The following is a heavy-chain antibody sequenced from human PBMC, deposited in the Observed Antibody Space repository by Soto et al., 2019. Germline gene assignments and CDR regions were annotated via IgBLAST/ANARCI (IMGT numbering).Heavy chain of an antibody. CDR2: ISYGGSNK. J-gene: IGHJ6*02. CDR1: GFTFSSYP. D-gene: IGHD4-17*01. V-gene: IGHV3-30-3*01. CDR3: ARDSTTVADYFYAMDV. Sequence: QVQLVESGGGVVQPGRSLRLTCAASGFTFSSYPMHWVRQAPGKGLEWVAVISYGGSNKYYVDSVKGRFTISRDNSKNTLYLQMNSLIPEDTTVYYCARDSTTVADYFYAMDVWGQGTAVTVSS.